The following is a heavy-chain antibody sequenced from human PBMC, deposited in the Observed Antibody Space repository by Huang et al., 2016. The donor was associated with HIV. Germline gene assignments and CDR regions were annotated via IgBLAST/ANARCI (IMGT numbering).Heavy chain of an antibody. J-gene: IGHJ4*02. Sequence: QVRLEQWGPNLLKPSDTLSLKCAVYGGSFSDYFWTWIRQSPVKGLEWIGEVNDRGRATHNPSLRGRVSISVDSSKNQLYLNLTSVTAADTAVYFCARPKMTATPSDSSWSYFDFWGRGTPVTVSS. CDR3: ARPKMTATPSDSSWSYFDF. CDR2: VNDRGRA. V-gene: IGHV4-34*01. D-gene: IGHD3-10*01. CDR1: GGSFSDYF.